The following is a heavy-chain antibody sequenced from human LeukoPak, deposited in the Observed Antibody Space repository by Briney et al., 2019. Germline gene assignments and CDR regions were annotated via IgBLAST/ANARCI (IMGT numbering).Heavy chain of an antibody. D-gene: IGHD1-20*01. CDR2: IIPILGIA. Sequence: ASVKVSCKASGGTFSSYAISWVRQAPGQGLEWMGRIIPILGIANYAQKFQGRVTITADKSTSTAYMELSSLRSEDTAVYYCARGQAYRRYNWSDNWFDPWGQGTLVTVSS. J-gene: IGHJ5*02. V-gene: IGHV1-69*04. CDR1: GGTFSSYA. CDR3: ARGQAYRRYNWSDNWFDP.